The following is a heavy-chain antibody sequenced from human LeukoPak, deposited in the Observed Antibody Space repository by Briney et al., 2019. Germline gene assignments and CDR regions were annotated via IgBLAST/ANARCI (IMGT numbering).Heavy chain of an antibody. J-gene: IGHJ5*02. CDR3: ARQSESSGWYH. CDR1: GYSFTTYW. D-gene: IGHD6-19*01. V-gene: IGHV5-51*01. CDR2: IYPADSDT. Sequence: GESLKISCKGSGYSFTTYWIGWVRQMPGKGLEWMGIIYPADSDTRYSPSFRGQVTISADKSISTAYLQWSSLKASDTAIYYCARQSESSGWYHWGQGTLVTVSS.